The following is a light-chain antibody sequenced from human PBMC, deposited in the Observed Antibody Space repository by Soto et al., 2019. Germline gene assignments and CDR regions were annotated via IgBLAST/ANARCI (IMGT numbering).Light chain of an antibody. Sequence: ENVLTQSPGTLSLSPGERATLSCRASQTVSSYLTWYQQRPGQAPRLLISGASRRATGIPDRFSGSGSGTEFTLPITRLEPEDFALYYCKHYGTSPITFGQGTRLEIK. CDR2: GAS. J-gene: IGKJ5*01. V-gene: IGKV3-20*01. CDR3: KHYGTSPIT. CDR1: QTVSSY.